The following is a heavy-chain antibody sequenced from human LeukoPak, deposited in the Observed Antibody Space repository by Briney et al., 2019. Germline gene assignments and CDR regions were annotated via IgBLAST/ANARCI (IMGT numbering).Heavy chain of an antibody. V-gene: IGHV4-61*08. CDR3: ARRGGSGRSFDY. Sequence: SETLSLTCTVSGASVSSGGYYWSWLRQPPGKGLEWIGYIYYSGSTNYNPSLKSRVTISVDSSKNQFSLKVSSVTAADTAVYYCARRGGSGRSFDYWGQGTLVTVSS. J-gene: IGHJ4*02. D-gene: IGHD3-10*01. CDR2: IYYSGST. CDR1: GASVSSGGYY.